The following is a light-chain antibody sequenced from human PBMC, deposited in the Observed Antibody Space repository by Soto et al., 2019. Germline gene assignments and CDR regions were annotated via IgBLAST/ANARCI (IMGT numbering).Light chain of an antibody. CDR1: QSVSSD. CDR3: QQRTNWPPLT. Sequence: EIVLTQSPATLSLSPGERATFSCRASQSVSSDLVWYQQKPGQAPRLLIYDASNRATGVPARFSGSGSGTDFTLTISSLEPEDCAVYYCQQRTNWPPLTFGGGTKVEIK. V-gene: IGKV3-11*01. J-gene: IGKJ4*01. CDR2: DAS.